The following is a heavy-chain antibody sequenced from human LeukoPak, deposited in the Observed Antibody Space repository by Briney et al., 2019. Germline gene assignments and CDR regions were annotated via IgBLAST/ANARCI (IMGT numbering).Heavy chain of an antibody. D-gene: IGHD5-18*01. J-gene: IGHJ4*02. CDR2: MNPNSGNT. CDR3: ARDGYSYGYGDY. CDR1: GYTFTSYD. V-gene: IGHV1-8*01. Sequence: ASVKASCKASGYTFTSYDINWVRQATGQGLEWMGWMNPNSGNTGYAQKFQGRVTMTRNTSISTAYMELSSLRSEDTAVYYCARDGYSYGYGDYWGQGTLVTVSS.